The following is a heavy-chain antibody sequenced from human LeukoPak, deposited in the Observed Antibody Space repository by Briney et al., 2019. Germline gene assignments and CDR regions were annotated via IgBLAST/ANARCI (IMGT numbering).Heavy chain of an antibody. CDR2: INSDGSWT. Sequence: GSLRLSCAASGFTFSSHWMHWVRQAPGKGLVWVSHINSDGSWTSYADSVKGRFTISKDNAKNTVYLQMNNLRVEDTAVYYCVSFYETYWGRGTLVTVSS. J-gene: IGHJ4*02. V-gene: IGHV3-74*01. D-gene: IGHD2-2*01. CDR1: GFTFSSHW. CDR3: VSFYETY.